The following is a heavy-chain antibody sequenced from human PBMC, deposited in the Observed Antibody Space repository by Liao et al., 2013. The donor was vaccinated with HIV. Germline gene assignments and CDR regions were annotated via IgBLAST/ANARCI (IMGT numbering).Heavy chain of an antibody. V-gene: IGHV4-4*07. D-gene: IGHD3-22*01. J-gene: IGHJ4*02. CDR3: ARDGGGYDTSGYLDY. CDR2: IYTSGKT. Sequence: QVQLQESGPGLVKPSETLSLTCTVSGGSISNYYWSWIRQPAGKGLEWIGHIYTSGKTKYNPSLKSRVTMSVDTSKNQLSLNLSSVTAADTAVYYCARDGGGYDTSGYLDYWGQGTLVTVSS. CDR1: GGSISNYY.